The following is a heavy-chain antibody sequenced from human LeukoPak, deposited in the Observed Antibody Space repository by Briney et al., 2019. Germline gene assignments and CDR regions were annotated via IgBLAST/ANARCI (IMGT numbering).Heavy chain of an antibody. Sequence: GGSLRLSCAASGFTFSSYAMRWVRQAPGKGLEWVAVISYDGSNKYYADSVKGRFTISRDNSKNTLYLQMNSLRAEDTAVYYCAREGQFVVVTDGAQFDYWGQETLVTVSS. J-gene: IGHJ4*02. CDR1: GFTFSSYA. CDR3: AREGQFVVVTDGAQFDY. D-gene: IGHD2-21*02. V-gene: IGHV3-30*04. CDR2: ISYDGSNK.